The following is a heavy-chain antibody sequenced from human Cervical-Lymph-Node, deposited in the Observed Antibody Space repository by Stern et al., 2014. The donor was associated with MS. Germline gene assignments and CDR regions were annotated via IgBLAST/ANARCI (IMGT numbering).Heavy chain of an antibody. CDR2: ILPGDSDT. CDR1: GYTFTNYW. V-gene: IGHV5-51*01. Sequence: VQLVQSGAEVKKSGESLKISCKVSGYTFTNYWLGWVRQMPRKGLEWMGIILPGDSDTKYSPSFRDRVTISVDESISTAYLQWTNLEASDTAIYYCARNRGLDYGGGFDPWGQGTLVTVSS. J-gene: IGHJ5*02. D-gene: IGHD4-23*01. CDR3: ARNRGLDYGGGFDP.